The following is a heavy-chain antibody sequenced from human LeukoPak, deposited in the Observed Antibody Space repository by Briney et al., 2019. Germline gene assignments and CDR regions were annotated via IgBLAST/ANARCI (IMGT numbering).Heavy chain of an antibody. CDR3: AKKERAIVVVPAAKRYYYYYYYMDV. CDR2: ISGSGGST. D-gene: IGHD2-2*01. V-gene: IGHV3-23*01. J-gene: IGHJ6*03. CDR1: GFTFSSYG. Sequence: PGGTLKLSCAASGFTFSSYGMSWVRQAPGKGLEWVSAISGSGGSTYYADSVKGRFTISRDNPKNTLYLQMNSLRAEDTAVYYCAKKERAIVVVPAAKRYYYYYYYMDVWGKGTTVTISS.